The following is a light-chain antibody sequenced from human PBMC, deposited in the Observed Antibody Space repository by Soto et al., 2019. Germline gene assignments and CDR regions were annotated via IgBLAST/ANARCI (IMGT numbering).Light chain of an antibody. CDR2: GAS. V-gene: IGKV3-20*01. J-gene: IGKJ2*01. CDR1: QRVSSSY. CDR3: QRYGSSPPFT. Sequence: EIVLTQSPGTLSLSPGERATLSCRASQRVSSSYLAWYQQKPGQAPRLLIYGASSRATGIPDRFSGSGSGTDFTLPISRLEPEDVAVYVYQRYGSSPPFTFGQGTKVEI.